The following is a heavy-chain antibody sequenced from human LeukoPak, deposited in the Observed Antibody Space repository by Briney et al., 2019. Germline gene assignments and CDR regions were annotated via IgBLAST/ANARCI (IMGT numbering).Heavy chain of an antibody. CDR1: GYTFTGYY. CDR3: ARAFNYDSSGYYPRAFDI. V-gene: IGHV1-2*02. Sequence: ASVKVSCKASGYTFTGYYMHWVRQAPGQGLEWMGWINPNSGGTNYAQKFQGRVTMTRDTSISTAYMELSRLRSDDTAVYYCARAFNYDSSGYYPRAFDIWGQGTMVTVSS. D-gene: IGHD3-22*01. CDR2: INPNSGGT. J-gene: IGHJ3*02.